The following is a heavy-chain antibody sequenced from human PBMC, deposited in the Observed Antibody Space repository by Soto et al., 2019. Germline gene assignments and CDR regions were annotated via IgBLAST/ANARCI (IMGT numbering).Heavy chain of an antibody. CDR2: IKPDGSET. D-gene: IGHD3-10*01. CDR3: ARDPSFGAFDI. J-gene: IGHJ3*02. Sequence: WGSLRLSCEASGFTFISSWMSLFRQAPWKWLEWVSYIKPDGSETYYVDSVRGRFTISRDNAKNSLYLQMNSLRAEDTALYYCARDPSFGAFDIWGQGTMVTVSS. CDR1: GFTFISSW. V-gene: IGHV3-7*01.